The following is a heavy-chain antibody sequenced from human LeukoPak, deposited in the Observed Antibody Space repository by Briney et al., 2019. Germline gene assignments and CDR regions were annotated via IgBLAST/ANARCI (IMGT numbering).Heavy chain of an antibody. D-gene: IGHD6-13*01. Sequence: PGGSLRLSCAASGSTFSNYAMSWVRQAPGKGLEWVSAINDSGGSTYYADSVKGRFTISRDNAKNSLYLQMNSLRAEDTAVYYCARRPIAAAVDYWGQGTLVTVSS. CDR1: GSTFSNYA. CDR3: ARRPIAAAVDY. J-gene: IGHJ4*02. CDR2: INDSGGST. V-gene: IGHV3-23*01.